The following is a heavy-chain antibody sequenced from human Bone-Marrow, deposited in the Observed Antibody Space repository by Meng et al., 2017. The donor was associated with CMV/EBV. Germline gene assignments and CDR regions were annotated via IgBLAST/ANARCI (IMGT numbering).Heavy chain of an antibody. V-gene: IGHV3-7*01. J-gene: IGHJ4*02. CDR2: IKQDGSEK. CDR3: ARGMEWELRY. CDR1: GFTFSSYW. Sequence: GGSLRLSCAVSGFTFSSYWMSWVRQAPGKGLEWVANIKQDGSEKYYVDSVKGRFTISRDNSKNTLYLQMNSLRAEDTAVYYCARGMEWELRYWGQGTLVTVSS. D-gene: IGHD1-26*01.